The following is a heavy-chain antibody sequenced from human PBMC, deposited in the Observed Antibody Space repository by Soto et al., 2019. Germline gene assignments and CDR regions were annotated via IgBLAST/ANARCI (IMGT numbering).Heavy chain of an antibody. CDR3: ARARVGQYEVDIKPHCSCGMDV. V-gene: IGHV4-59*13. J-gene: IGHJ6*02. D-gene: IGHD5-12*01. CDR1: GGAISDFY. Sequence: ETLSLTCTVSGGAISDFYWSLIRQPPEKGLEWIGHILYSGSTNYKPSLKSRVAISLDTSKNQFSLRLTSVTAADTAVYYCARARVGQYEVDIKPHCSCGMDVWGQGTMATVYS. CDR2: ILYSGST.